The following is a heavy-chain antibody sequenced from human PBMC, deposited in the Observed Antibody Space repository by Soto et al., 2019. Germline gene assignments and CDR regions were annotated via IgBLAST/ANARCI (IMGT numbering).Heavy chain of an antibody. CDR3: ARHTHTFGGVIEPKNNYYYYYMDV. V-gene: IGHV4-61*01. D-gene: IGHD3-16*02. Sequence: SETLSLTCTVSGGSVSSGSYNWSRIPQPPGKGLAWIGYIYYSGSTNYNPSLKSRVTISVDTSKNQFSLKLSSVTAADTAVYYCARHTHTFGGVIEPKNNYYYYYMDVWGKGTTVTVSS. CDR1: GGSVSSGSYN. CDR2: IYYSGST. J-gene: IGHJ6*03.